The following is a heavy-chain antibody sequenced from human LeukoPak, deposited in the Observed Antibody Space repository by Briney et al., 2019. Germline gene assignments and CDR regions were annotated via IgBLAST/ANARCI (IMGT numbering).Heavy chain of an antibody. Sequence: GGSLRLSCAASGFTFSSYSMNWVRQAPGKGLEWVSSISSSSSYIYYADSVKGRFTISRDNAKNSLYLQMNSLRAEDTAVYYCAIELGYCSSTSCYSDYWGQGTLVTVSS. CDR3: AIELGYCSSTSCYSDY. J-gene: IGHJ4*02. V-gene: IGHV3-21*01. CDR2: ISSSSSYI. CDR1: GFTFSSYS. D-gene: IGHD2-2*01.